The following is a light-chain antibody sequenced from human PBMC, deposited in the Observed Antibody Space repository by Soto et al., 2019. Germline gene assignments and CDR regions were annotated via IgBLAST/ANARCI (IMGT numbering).Light chain of an antibody. CDR2: AAS. Sequence: DIQMTQSPSSLSASVGDRVTITCRASQGISNYIAWYQQNPGKAPKLLIYAASTLQSGVPSRFSGSGSGTYFTLTINSLQPEDVANYSCQKYSRVPLFGPGTKVDIK. CDR3: QKYSRVPL. J-gene: IGKJ3*01. CDR1: QGISNY. V-gene: IGKV1-27*01.